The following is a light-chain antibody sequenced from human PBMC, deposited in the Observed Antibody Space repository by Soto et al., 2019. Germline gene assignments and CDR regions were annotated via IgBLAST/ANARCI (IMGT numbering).Light chain of an antibody. CDR3: QQDKSYWT. V-gene: IGKV1-5*03. CDR2: KAS. Sequence: DIQMTQSPSTLSASVGDRVTITCRASQSISSWLAWYQQKPGKAPKLLIYKASSLASGVPSRFSGSGSGAEFTLTISSLRPEDFETYSCQQDKSYWTFGQGTKVEIK. J-gene: IGKJ1*01. CDR1: QSISSW.